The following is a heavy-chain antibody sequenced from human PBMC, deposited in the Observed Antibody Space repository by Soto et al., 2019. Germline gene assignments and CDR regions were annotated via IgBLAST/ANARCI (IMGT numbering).Heavy chain of an antibody. Sequence: EVQLVESGGGLVKPGGSLRLSCAASGFTFSNAWMSWVRQAPGKGLEWVGRIKSKTAGGTTDYAAPVKGRFTISRDDSINTMYLQMNSLKTADTAVYYCTTEADCSGGSCYPYYYYYYMDVLGKGTTVTVSS. CDR2: IKSKTAGGTT. CDR3: TTEADCSGGSCYPYYYYYYMDV. CDR1: GFTFSNAW. J-gene: IGHJ6*03. D-gene: IGHD2-15*01. V-gene: IGHV3-15*01.